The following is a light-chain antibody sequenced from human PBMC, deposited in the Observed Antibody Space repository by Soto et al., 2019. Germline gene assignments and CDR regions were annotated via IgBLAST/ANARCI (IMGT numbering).Light chain of an antibody. Sequence: IVLTQSPGTLSLSPWEGATLSCRASQTVPSNYLAWYQQKSGQTPRLLIYSASSRATGIPDRFSGSGSGTDFTLTVSRLEPEDFAVYYCQQYGSSVWTFGQGTKVDIK. V-gene: IGKV3-20*01. CDR1: QTVPSNY. J-gene: IGKJ1*01. CDR2: SAS. CDR3: QQYGSSVWT.